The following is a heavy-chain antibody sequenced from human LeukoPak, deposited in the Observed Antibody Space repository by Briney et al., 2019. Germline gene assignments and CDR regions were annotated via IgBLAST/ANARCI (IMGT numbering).Heavy chain of an antibody. CDR1: GYSITRYF. CDR2: INPSGGST. V-gene: IGHV1-46*01. CDR3: ARTDYNDSSAYYDY. J-gene: IGHJ4*02. D-gene: IGHD3-22*01. Sequence: ASVKVSCKATGYSITRYFLHWVRQAPGQGLVWMGIINPSGGSTNYAQKFQGRVTMTRDTSTSTVYMELSSLRSEDTAVYYCARTDYNDSSAYYDYWGQGSLVTVSS.